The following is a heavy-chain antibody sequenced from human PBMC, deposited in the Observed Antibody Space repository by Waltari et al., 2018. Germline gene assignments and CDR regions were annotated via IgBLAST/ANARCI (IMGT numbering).Heavy chain of an antibody. D-gene: IGHD3-3*01. CDR3: ARGRPSDDGRLLGFFD. V-gene: IGHV4-34*01. CDR1: SESFSAYS. Sequence: QVQLQQWGVGLLKPSETLSLTCAGSSESFSAYSWNWIRPPPGKGLEWTGETNYSGNTNYNSSLRSRVTILADASKIQVSLKLRAATAADTAMYYCARGRPSDDGRLLGFFDWGQGILVTVAS. J-gene: IGHJ4*02. CDR2: TNYSGNT.